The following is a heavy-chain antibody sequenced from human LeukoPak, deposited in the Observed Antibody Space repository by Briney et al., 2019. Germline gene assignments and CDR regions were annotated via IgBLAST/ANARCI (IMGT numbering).Heavy chain of an antibody. D-gene: IGHD2-8*02. J-gene: IGHJ3*02. CDR2: NSDGTST. Sequence: GGSLRLSCAASGFTFSNHWLHWVRQAPGKGLVWVSRNSDGTSTIYADSVEGRFTISRDNAKSTVYLQMNSLRAEDTAVYYCARTGTGGDLDIWGQGTMVTVSS. CDR1: GFTFSNHW. V-gene: IGHV3-74*01. CDR3: ARTGTGGDLDI.